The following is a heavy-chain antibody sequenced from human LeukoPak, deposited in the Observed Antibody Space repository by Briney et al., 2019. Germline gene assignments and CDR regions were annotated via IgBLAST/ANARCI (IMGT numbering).Heavy chain of an antibody. CDR3: AKDVGYCSGGSCRDY. D-gene: IGHD2-15*01. CDR2: ISYDGGNK. V-gene: IGHV3-30*18. Sequence: GGSLRLSCAASGFTFSSYGMHWVRQAPGKGLEWVAVISYDGGNKYYADSVKGRFTISRDNSKNTLYLQMNSLRAEDTAVYYCAKDVGYCSGGSCRDYWGQGTLVTVSS. CDR1: GFTFSSYG. J-gene: IGHJ4*02.